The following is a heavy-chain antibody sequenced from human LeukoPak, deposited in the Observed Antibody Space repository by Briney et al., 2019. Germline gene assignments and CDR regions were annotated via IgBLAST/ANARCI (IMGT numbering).Heavy chain of an antibody. J-gene: IGHJ6*03. CDR1: GFTFSDYY. Sequence: PGGXLRLSCAASGFTFSDYYMSWIRQAPGKGLEWVSYISSSGSTIYYADSVKGRFTISRDNAKNSLYLQMNSLRAEDTAVYYCSGTIFGNYYYYMDVWGKGTPVTVSS. CDR3: SGTIFGNYYYYMDV. V-gene: IGHV3-11*04. CDR2: ISSSGSTI. D-gene: IGHD3-3*01.